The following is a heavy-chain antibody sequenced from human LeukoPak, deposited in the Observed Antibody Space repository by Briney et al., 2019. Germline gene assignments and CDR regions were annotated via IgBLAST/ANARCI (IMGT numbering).Heavy chain of an antibody. CDR1: GYTFTSYY. CDR2: INPSGDST. CDR3: ARATRGESSSWYYYYYYMDV. Sequence: ASVKVSCKASGYTFTSYYMHWVRQAPGQGLEWMGIINPSGDSTSYAQKFQGRVTMTRDTSTSTVYMELSSLRSEDTAVYYCARATRGESSSWYYYYYYMDVWGKGTTVTVSS. V-gene: IGHV1-46*01. J-gene: IGHJ6*03. D-gene: IGHD6-13*01.